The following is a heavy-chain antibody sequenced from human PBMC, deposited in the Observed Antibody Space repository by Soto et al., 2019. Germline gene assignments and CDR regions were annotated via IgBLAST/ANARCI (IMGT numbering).Heavy chain of an antibody. D-gene: IGHD2-2*01. CDR3: AKDEEDCSSASCYDYYYYMDV. V-gene: IGHV3-30*18. J-gene: IGHJ6*03. Sequence: GGSLRLSCEASGFTFSSYGMHWVRQAPGKGLEWVAVISYDGSNKHYADSVKGRFTISRDNSKNTLYLQMNTLRAEDTAVYYCAKDEEDCSSASCYDYYYYMDVWGKGTTVTVSS. CDR2: ISYDGSNK. CDR1: GFTFSSYG.